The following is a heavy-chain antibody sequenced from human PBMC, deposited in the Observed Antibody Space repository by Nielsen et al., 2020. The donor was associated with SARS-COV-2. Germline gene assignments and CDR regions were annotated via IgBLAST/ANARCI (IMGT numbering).Heavy chain of an antibody. CDR2: IDYSGDT. CDR3: ARHDCPSTSCYRSDRWFDP. Sequence: SETLSLTCTVSGGSIDGHFWSWIRQPPGKGLEWIGYIDYSGDTKYNPSLKSRVAISVDTSKNQFSLKLSSVTAADTAVYYCARHDCPSTSCYRSDRWFDPWGQGTLVAVSS. J-gene: IGHJ5*02. V-gene: IGHV4-59*08. D-gene: IGHD2-2*01. CDR1: GGSIDGHF.